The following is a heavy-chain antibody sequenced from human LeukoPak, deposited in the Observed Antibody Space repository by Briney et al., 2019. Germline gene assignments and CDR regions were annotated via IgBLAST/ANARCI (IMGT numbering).Heavy chain of an antibody. D-gene: IGHD3-10*01. V-gene: IGHV1-18*01. CDR1: GYTYTRYL. J-gene: IGHJ5*02. CDR3: ARDTRITMVRAHIEVSWFDL. Sequence: ASVKVSFPACGYTYTRYLMSWVRPAPGQGLEWLGWISVYNGNTNYAQKLQGRVTMTTDTSTSTAYMELTSLRYDDTAVYYCARDTRITMVRAHIEVSWFDLWRQGTLVTISS. CDR2: ISVYNGNT.